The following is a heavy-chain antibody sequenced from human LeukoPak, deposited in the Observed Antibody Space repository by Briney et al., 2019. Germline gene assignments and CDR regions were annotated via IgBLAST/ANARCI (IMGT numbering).Heavy chain of an antibody. CDR2: ISGSGGST. CDR1: GFTFSSYA. D-gene: IGHD4-17*01. CDR3: AKDRNCGDYGGVFDY. J-gene: IGHJ4*02. V-gene: IGHV3-23*01. Sequence: AGGSLRLSCAASGFTFSSYAMSWVRQAPGKGLEWVSAISGSGGSTYYADSVRGRFTISRDNSKRTLFLQLNSRRAEDTAVYYCAKDRNCGDYGGVFDYWGPGTLVTVSS.